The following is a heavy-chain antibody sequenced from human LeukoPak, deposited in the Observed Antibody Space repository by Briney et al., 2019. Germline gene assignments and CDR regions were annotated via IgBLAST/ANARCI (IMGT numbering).Heavy chain of an antibody. CDR3: ARSFYDILTGYYYRFDP. Sequence: SETLSLTCTVSGGSISSYYWSWIRQPAGKGLEWIGRIYTSGSTNYNPSLKSRVTMSVDTSKNQFSLKLSSVTAADTAVYYCARSFYDILTGYYYRFDPWGLGTLVTVSS. V-gene: IGHV4-4*07. CDR1: GGSISSYY. J-gene: IGHJ5*02. CDR2: IYTSGST. D-gene: IGHD3-9*01.